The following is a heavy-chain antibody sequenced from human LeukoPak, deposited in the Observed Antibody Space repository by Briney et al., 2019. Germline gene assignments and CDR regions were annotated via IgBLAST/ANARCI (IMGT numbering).Heavy chain of an antibody. CDR2: IYNTENI. CDR1: RGSISGYY. J-gene: IGHJ3*02. Sequence: SETLSLTCTVSRGSISGYYWSWIRQPAGKELEWIGRIYNTENINDNPSLKSRVTMSLDTSRNQFSLKLSSVTAADTAVYYCASSNIVVVPPQRGRAFDIWGQGTMVTVSS. D-gene: IGHD2-2*01. V-gene: IGHV4-4*07. CDR3: ASSNIVVVPPQRGRAFDI.